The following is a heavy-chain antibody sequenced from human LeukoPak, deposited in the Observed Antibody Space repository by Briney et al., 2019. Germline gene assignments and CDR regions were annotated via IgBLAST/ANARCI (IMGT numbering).Heavy chain of an antibody. Sequence: PSETLSLTCTVSGGSISSYYWSWIRQPAGKGLEWIGRIYTSGSTNYNPSLKSRVTISVDKSKNQFSLKLSSVTAADTAVYYCAGSLGITMVRGVIITGFDPWGQGTLVTVSS. V-gene: IGHV4-4*07. CDR2: IYTSGST. D-gene: IGHD3-10*01. CDR3: AGSLGITMVRGVIITGFDP. J-gene: IGHJ5*02. CDR1: GGSISSYY.